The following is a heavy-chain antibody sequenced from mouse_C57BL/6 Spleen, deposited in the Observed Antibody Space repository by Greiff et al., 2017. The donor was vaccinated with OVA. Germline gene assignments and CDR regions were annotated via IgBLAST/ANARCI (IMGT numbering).Heavy chain of an antibody. CDR3: AREDLYYGSSRDWYFDV. V-gene: IGHV1-82*01. CDR2: IYPGDGDT. J-gene: IGHJ1*03. CDR1: GYAFSSSW. Sequence: QVQLQQSGPELVKPGASVKISCKASGYAFSSSWMNWVKQRPGKGLEWIGRIYPGDGDTNYNGKFKGKATLTADKSSSTAYMQLSSLTSEDSAVYFCAREDLYYGSSRDWYFDVWGTGTTVTVSS. D-gene: IGHD1-1*01.